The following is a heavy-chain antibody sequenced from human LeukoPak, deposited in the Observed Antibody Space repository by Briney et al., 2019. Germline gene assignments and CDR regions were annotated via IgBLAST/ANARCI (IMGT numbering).Heavy chain of an antibody. D-gene: IGHD1-26*01. Sequence: SETLSLTCTVSGDSISGYYWNWIRQPPGQGLEWIGFVHYSGSTNYNPSLKSRVTISVDTSKYQFSLKLSSVTAADTAVYYCACGTMDAFDIWGQGTMVAVSS. CDR1: GDSISGYY. CDR3: ACGTMDAFDI. J-gene: IGHJ3*02. V-gene: IGHV4-59*01. CDR2: VHYSGST.